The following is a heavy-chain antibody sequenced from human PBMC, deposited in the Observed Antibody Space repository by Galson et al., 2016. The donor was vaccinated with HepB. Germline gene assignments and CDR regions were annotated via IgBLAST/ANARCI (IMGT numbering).Heavy chain of an antibody. CDR1: GYTFTTHF. J-gene: IGHJ6*02. CDR3: ARDLIYYGSGTQMAYYYYGMDV. CDR2: INPSRAFT. V-gene: IGHV1-46*01. Sequence: SVKVSCKASGYTFTTHFIHWVRQAPGQGLEWMGVINPSRAFTTYAQKFQGRLTMTRDTSTSTIYMELNSLRSEDTAVYYCARDLIYYGSGTQMAYYYYGMDVWGQGTTVTVSS. D-gene: IGHD3-10*01.